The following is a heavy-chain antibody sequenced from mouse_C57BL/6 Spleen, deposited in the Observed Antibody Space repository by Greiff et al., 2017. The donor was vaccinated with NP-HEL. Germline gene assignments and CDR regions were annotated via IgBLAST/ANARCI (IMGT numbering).Heavy chain of an antibody. CDR1: GYTFTGYW. CDR3: ERQRRLPWFAY. D-gene: IGHD3-2*02. CDR2: ILPGSGST. J-gene: IGHJ3*01. Sequence: QVQLKESGAELMKPGASVKLSCTATGYTFTGYWIEWVQQRPGHGLEWIGEILPGSGSTNYNEKVKGKATFTADTSSNTAYMQLSSLTTEDSAIYYLERQRRLPWFAYWGQGTLVTVSA. V-gene: IGHV1-9*01.